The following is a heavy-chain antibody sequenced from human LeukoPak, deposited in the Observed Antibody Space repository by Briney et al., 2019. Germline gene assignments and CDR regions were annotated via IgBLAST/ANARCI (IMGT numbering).Heavy chain of an antibody. V-gene: IGHV3-7*01. CDR3: AKEKTVAGWYFDL. J-gene: IGHJ2*01. CDR1: GFPFDIYW. Sequence: PGGSLRLSCVASGFPFDIYWMSWVRQGPGKGLEWVANIKSDGSEEYYADSVKGRLTFSRDNAKNSLFLQMNRLRVEDTAVYYCAKEKTVAGWYFDLWGRGTLVTVSS. D-gene: IGHD6-19*01. CDR2: IKSDGSEE.